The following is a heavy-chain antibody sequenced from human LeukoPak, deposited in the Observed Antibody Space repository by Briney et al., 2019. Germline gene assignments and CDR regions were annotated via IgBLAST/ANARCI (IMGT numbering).Heavy chain of an antibody. CDR2: ISYDGINK. Sequence: GGSLRLSCAASGFTFSSYAMHWVRQAPGKGLEWVAVISYDGINKYYADSVKGRFTISRDNSKNTLYLQMNSLRAEDTAVYYCAIEGYDSSGLDIWGQGTMVTVSS. CDR1: GFTFSSYA. J-gene: IGHJ3*02. V-gene: IGHV3-30*04. CDR3: AIEGYDSSGLDI. D-gene: IGHD3-22*01.